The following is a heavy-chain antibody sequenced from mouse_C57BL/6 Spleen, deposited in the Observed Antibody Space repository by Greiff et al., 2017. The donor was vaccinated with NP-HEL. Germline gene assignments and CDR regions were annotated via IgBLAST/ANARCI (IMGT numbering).Heavy chain of an antibody. D-gene: IGHD2-1*01. J-gene: IGHJ4*01. CDR2: IWSGGST. CDR1: GFSLTSYG. V-gene: IGHV2-2*01. Sequence: VKLVESGPGLVQPSQSLSITCTVSGFSLTSYGVHWVRQSPGKGLEWLGVIWSGGSTDYNAAFISRLSISKDNSKSQVFFKMNSLQADDTAIYYCARKEGNYTGGAMGYRGQGASVTVSS. CDR3: ARKEGNYTGGAMGY.